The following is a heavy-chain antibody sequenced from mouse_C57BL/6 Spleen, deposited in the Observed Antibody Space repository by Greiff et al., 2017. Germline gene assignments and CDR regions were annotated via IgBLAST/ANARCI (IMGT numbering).Heavy chain of an antibody. CDR3: ASNYYGSSYGYWYFDV. J-gene: IGHJ1*03. CDR1: GYTFTSYW. CDR2: IDPNSGGT. V-gene: IGHV1-72*01. D-gene: IGHD1-1*01. Sequence: VQLQQPGAELVKPGASVKLSCKASGYTFTSYWMHWVKQRPGRGLEWIGRIDPNSGGTKYNEKFKSKATLTVDKPSSTAYMQLSSLTSEDSAVYYCASNYYGSSYGYWYFDVWGTGTTVTVSS.